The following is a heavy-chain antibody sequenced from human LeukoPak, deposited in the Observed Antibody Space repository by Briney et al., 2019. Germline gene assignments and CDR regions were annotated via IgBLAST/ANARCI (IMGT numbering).Heavy chain of an antibody. CDR1: GDSISSSSYY. J-gene: IGHJ4*02. CDR2: SYYSGST. CDR3: ARHRSSSNWSVDY. V-gene: IGHV4-39*01. D-gene: IGHD4-11*01. Sequence: PSETLSLTCTVSGDSISSSSYYWGWIRQPPGKGLEWIRSSYYSGSTYYSPSLKSRVTISVDTSKNQFSLKLSSVTAADTAMYYCARHRSSSNWSVDYWGQGTLVTVSS.